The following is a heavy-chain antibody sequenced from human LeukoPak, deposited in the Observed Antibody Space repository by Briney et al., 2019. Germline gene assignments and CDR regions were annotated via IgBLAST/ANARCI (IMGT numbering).Heavy chain of an antibody. CDR1: GFTFDDYT. CDR3: ARGNSIAVAAFFDY. V-gene: IGHV3-43*01. D-gene: IGHD6-19*01. CDR2: ISWDGDNT. Sequence: GGSLRLSCAASGFTFDDYTMSWVRQAPGKGLEWDALISWDGDNTYYADSVKGRFTISRDNNKNSLYLQMNSLRTEDTALYYCARGNSIAVAAFFDYWGQGTLVTVSS. J-gene: IGHJ4*02.